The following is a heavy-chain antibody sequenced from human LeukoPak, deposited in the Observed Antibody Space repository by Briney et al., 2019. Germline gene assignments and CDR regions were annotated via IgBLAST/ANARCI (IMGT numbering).Heavy chain of an antibody. V-gene: IGHV1-69*01. CDR2: IIPIFGTA. Sequence: GVSVKVSCKASGGTFSSYAISWVRQAPGQGLEWMGGIIPIFGTANYAQKFQGRVTITADESTSTAYMELSSLRSEDTAVYYCARALRDLYYYDSSGYYNYYYGMDVWGQGTTVTVSS. J-gene: IGHJ6*02. CDR1: GGTFSSYA. CDR3: ARALRDLYYYDSSGYYNYYYGMDV. D-gene: IGHD3-22*01.